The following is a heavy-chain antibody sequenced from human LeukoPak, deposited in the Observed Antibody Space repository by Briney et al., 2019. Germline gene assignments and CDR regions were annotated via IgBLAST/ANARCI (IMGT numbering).Heavy chain of an antibody. J-gene: IGHJ4*02. CDR2: INPNSGGT. Sequence: ASVKVSCKASGYTFTGYYMHWVRQAPGQGLEWMGWINPNSGGTNYAQKFQGRVTMTRDTSISTAYMELSRLGSDDTAGYYCAREGVYYYGSGSYYKWGLDYWGQGTLVTVSS. CDR1: GYTFTGYY. CDR3: AREGVYYYGSGSYYKWGLDY. D-gene: IGHD3-10*01. V-gene: IGHV1-2*02.